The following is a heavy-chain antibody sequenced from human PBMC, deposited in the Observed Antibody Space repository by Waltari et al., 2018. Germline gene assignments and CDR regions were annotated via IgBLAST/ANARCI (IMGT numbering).Heavy chain of an antibody. Sequence: EVQLVESGGGLIQPGGSLRLSCAASGFSLTTNYMSWVRQAPGEGWEWGEISYGGDTKNYVDSLEGPFTISRDTTENTLYLQMNSLRVEDTAIYYCVGHGPTGTRYYFDYWGQGTLITVSS. CDR1: GFSLTTNY. CDR2: SYGGDTK. CDR3: VGHGPTGTRYYFDY. J-gene: IGHJ4*02. D-gene: IGHD3-16*02. V-gene: IGHV3-53*01.